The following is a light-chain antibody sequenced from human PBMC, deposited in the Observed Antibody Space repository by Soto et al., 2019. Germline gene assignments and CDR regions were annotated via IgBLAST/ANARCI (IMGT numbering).Light chain of an antibody. V-gene: IGKV1-33*01. CDR2: DVS. CDR3: QQYDDLVS. CDR1: HDISKY. Sequence: DIPMTQSPSSLSASVGDRVTITCQASHDISKYLNWYQQKPGKAPKLLIYDVSNLHAGVPSRFSGSASGTNFSLTITSLQPEDVATYYCQQYDDLVSFGPGTKVTI. J-gene: IGKJ3*01.